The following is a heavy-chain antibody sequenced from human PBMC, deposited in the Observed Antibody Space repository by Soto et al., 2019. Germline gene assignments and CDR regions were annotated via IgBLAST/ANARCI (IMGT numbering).Heavy chain of an antibody. Sequence: ASVKVSCKASGYTFTSYGISWVRQAPGQGLEWMGWISAYNGNTNYAQKLQGRVTMTTDTSTSTAYMELRSLRSDDTAVYYCARDRLDLLYYDFWSGPLGYWGQGTLVTVSS. J-gene: IGHJ4*02. CDR3: ARDRLDLLYYDFWSGPLGY. CDR1: GYTFTSYG. V-gene: IGHV1-18*01. D-gene: IGHD3-3*01. CDR2: ISAYNGNT.